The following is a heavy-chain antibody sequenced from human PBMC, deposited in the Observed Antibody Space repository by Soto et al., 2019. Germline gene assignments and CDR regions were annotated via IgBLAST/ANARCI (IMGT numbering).Heavy chain of an antibody. CDR1: GYTFTSYY. CDR2: INPSGGST. CDR3: ARDGSIAYCGGDCLGVFDY. V-gene: IGHV1-46*01. Sequence: ASVKVSCKASGYTFTSYYMHWVRQAPGQGLEWMGIINPSGGSTSYAQKFQGRDTMTRDTSTSTVYMELGSLRSEDTAVYYCARDGSIAYCGGDCLGVFDYWGQGTLVTVSS. D-gene: IGHD2-21*02. J-gene: IGHJ4*02.